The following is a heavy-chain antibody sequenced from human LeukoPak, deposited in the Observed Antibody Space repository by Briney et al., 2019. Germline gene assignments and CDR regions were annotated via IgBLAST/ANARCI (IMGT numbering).Heavy chain of an antibody. CDR3: ARGEAARRYYYYYGMDV. V-gene: IGHV4-34*01. Sequence: SETLSLTCAVYGGSFSGYYWSWIRQPPGKGLEWIGEINHSGSTNYNPSLKSRVTISADTSKNQFPLKLSSVTAADTAVYYCARGEAARRYYYYYGMDVWGQGTTVTVSS. CDR1: GGSFSGYY. D-gene: IGHD6-6*01. J-gene: IGHJ6*02. CDR2: INHSGST.